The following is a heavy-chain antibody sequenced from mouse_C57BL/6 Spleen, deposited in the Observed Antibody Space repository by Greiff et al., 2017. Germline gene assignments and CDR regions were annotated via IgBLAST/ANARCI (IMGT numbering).Heavy chain of an antibody. D-gene: IGHD1-1*01. Sequence: EVKVVESGGGLVQSGRSLRLSCATSGFTFSDFYMEWVRQAPGKGLEWISASRNKANDYTTEYSASVKGRFIVSRDTSQSILYLQMNALRAEDTAIYYCASDAPLFQGFDYWGQGTTLTVSS. CDR2: SRNKANDYTT. J-gene: IGHJ2*01. CDR3: ASDAPLFQGFDY. V-gene: IGHV7-1*01. CDR1: GFTFSDFY.